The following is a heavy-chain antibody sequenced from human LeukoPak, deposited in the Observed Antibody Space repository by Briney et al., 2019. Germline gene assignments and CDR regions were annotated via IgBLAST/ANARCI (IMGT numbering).Heavy chain of an antibody. CDR2: INAGNGNT. V-gene: IGHV1-3*01. CDR1: GYTFTSYA. CDR3: ARNYDSSGYRNYFDY. J-gene: IGHJ4*02. D-gene: IGHD3-22*01. Sequence: ASVKVSCKASGYTFTSYAMHWVRQAPGQRLEWMGWINAGNGNTKYSQKFQGRVTITRDTSASTAYMELSSLRSEDTAVYYCARNYDSSGYRNYFDYWGQGTLVTVSS.